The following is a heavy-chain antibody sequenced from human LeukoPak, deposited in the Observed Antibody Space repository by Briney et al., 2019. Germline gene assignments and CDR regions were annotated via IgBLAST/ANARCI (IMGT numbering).Heavy chain of an antibody. CDR2: VYHSGST. D-gene: IGHD3-10*01. CDR3: ARDRVVRGVIFDY. V-gene: IGHV4-38-2*02. Sequence: PSETLSLTCTVSGFSISGGYYGGWVRQPPGKGLEWIGRVYHSGSTSYNPSLRSRVTISVDTSKNQFSLKLTSVTAADTAVYYCARDRVVRGVIFDYWGQGTLVTVSS. CDR1: GFSISGGYY. J-gene: IGHJ4*02.